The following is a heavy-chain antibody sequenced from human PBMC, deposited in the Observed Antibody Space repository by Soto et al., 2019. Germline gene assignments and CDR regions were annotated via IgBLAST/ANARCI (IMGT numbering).Heavy chain of an antibody. D-gene: IGHD6-6*01. V-gene: IGHV3-30*18. CDR1: GFTFSSYG. J-gene: IGHJ4*02. Sequence: QVQLVESGGGVVQPGRSLRLSCAASGFTFSSYGMHWVRQAPGKGLEWVAVISYDGSNKYYADSVKGRFTISRDNSKKTLSLQMNSLRAEDTAVYYCAKGRYSSSSPYYFDYWGQGTLVTVSS. CDR3: AKGRYSSSSPYYFDY. CDR2: ISYDGSNK.